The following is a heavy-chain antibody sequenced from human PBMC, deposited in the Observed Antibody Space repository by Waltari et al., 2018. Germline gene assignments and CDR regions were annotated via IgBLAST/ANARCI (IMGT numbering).Heavy chain of an antibody. CDR2: INPNSGKT. D-gene: IGHD3-3*01. V-gene: IGHV1-8*03. Sequence: QVQLVQSGAEVKKPGASVKVSCKASGYTFTSYDINWVRQATGQGLGWMGCINPNSGKTGYAQKFQVRGTITSNTSISTAYMELSSLRSEDTAVYYCARDGGFWSGYPIDYWGQGTLVTVSS. CDR1: GYTFTSYD. CDR3: ARDGGFWSGYPIDY. J-gene: IGHJ4*02.